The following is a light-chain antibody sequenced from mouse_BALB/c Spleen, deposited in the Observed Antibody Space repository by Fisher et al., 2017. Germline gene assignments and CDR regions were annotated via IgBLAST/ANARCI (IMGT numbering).Light chain of an antibody. CDR2: EIS. CDR1: SSVSY. Sequence: DIVITQSTAITAASLGQKVTITCSASSSVSYMHWYQQKSGTSPKPWIYEISKLASGVPARFSGSGSGSDYSLTISSLESEDFADYYCLQYASYPYTFGGGTKLEIK. V-gene: IGKV4-86*01. CDR3: LQYASYPYT. J-gene: IGKJ2*01.